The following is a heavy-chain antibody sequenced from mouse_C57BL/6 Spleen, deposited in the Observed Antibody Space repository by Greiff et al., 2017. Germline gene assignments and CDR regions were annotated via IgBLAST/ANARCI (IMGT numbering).Heavy chain of an antibody. CDR2: IRNKANNHAT. J-gene: IGHJ4*01. Sequence: EVQRVESGGGLVQPGGSMKLSCAASGFTFSDAWMDWVRQSPEKGLEWVAEIRNKANNHATYYAESVKGRFTISRDDSKSSVYLQMNSLRAEDTGIYYCSTVVARRYAMDYWGQGTSVTVSS. D-gene: IGHD1-1*01. V-gene: IGHV6-6*01. CDR1: GFTFSDAW. CDR3: STVVARRYAMDY.